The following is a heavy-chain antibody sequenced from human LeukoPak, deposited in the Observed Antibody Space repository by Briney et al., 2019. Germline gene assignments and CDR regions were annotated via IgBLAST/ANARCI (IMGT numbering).Heavy chain of an antibody. Sequence: SETLSLTCAVYGGSFSGYYWSWIRQPPGKGLEWIGEINHSGSTNYNPSLKSRVTISVDTSKNQFSLKLSSVTAADMAVYYCARDRGVTPLIPFDYWGQGTLVTVSS. J-gene: IGHJ4*02. D-gene: IGHD2-21*02. V-gene: IGHV4-34*01. CDR2: INHSGST. CDR1: GGSFSGYY. CDR3: ARDRGVTPLIPFDY.